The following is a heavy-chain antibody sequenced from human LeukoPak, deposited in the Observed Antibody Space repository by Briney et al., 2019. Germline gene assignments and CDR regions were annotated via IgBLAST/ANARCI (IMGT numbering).Heavy chain of an antibody. CDR1: GYTFTSYY. CDR3: AADSGRYNWNWGAFDI. Sequence: ASVKVSCKASGYTFTSYYMHWVRQAPGQGLEWMGIINPSGGSTSYAQKFQGRVTMTRDTSTSTAYMELSSLRSEDTAVYYCAADSGRYNWNWGAFDIWGQGTLVTVSS. V-gene: IGHV1-46*01. J-gene: IGHJ4*02. D-gene: IGHD1-7*01. CDR2: INPSGGST.